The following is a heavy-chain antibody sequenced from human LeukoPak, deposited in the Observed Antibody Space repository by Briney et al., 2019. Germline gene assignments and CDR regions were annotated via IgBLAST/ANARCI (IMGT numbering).Heavy chain of an antibody. CDR2: INHSGST. J-gene: IGHJ4*02. V-gene: IGHV4-34*01. CDR1: GGSFSGYY. CDR3: ARSFYSSTWYGDLDY. Sequence: PSETLSLTCAVYGGSFSGYYWSWIRQPPGKGLEWIGEINHSGSTNYNPSLKSRVTISVDTSKNQFSLKLSSVTAEDTAVYYCARSFYSSTWYGDLDYWGQGTLVTVSS. D-gene: IGHD6-13*01.